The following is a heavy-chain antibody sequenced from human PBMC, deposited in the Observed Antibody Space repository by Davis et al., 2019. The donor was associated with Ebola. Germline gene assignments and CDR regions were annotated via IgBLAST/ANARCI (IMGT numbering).Heavy chain of an antibody. CDR1: FFTFRNYA. CDR3: AEGGTNNFLGAN. V-gene: IGHV3-23*01. Sequence: GESLKISCAASFFTFRNYAMSWVRQAPGGGLEWVSGISASGADIKYADSVKGRFSISRDNSKNTLYLQMDSLRSEDTAVFYCAEGGTNNFLGANWGQGTLVTVSS. CDR2: ISASGADI. J-gene: IGHJ4*02. D-gene: IGHD2-8*01.